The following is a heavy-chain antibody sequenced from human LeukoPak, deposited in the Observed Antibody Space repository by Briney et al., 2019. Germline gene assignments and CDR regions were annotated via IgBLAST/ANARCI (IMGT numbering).Heavy chain of an antibody. D-gene: IGHD6-19*01. CDR3: ARAVYSSGPSPYECYYGMDV. J-gene: IGHJ6*04. V-gene: IGHV4-59*07. Sequence: PSDTLSLTCTVSVGSISSYYWSWIRQPPGKGLEWIGYIYYCGSTNYNPSLKSRVTISRDTSKNQFSLKLSCVTAEDTAVYYCARAVYSSGPSPYECYYGMDVWGKGTTVTVSS. CDR1: VGSISSYY. CDR2: IYYCGST.